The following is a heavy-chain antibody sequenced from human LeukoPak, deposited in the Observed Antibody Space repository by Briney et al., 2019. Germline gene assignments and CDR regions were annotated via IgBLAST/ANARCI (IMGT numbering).Heavy chain of an antibody. CDR3: AKIPYSSSWSQFDY. J-gene: IGHJ4*02. D-gene: IGHD6-13*01. CDR2: ISGSGGST. Sequence: GASLRLSCAASGFTFSSYAMSWVRQAPGKGLEWVSAISGSGGSTYYADSVKGRFTISRDNSKNTLYLQMNSLRAEDTAVYYCAKIPYSSSWSQFDYWGQGTLVTVSS. V-gene: IGHV3-23*01. CDR1: GFTFSSYA.